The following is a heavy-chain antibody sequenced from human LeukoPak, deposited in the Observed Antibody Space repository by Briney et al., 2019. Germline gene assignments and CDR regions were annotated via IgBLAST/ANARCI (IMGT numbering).Heavy chain of an antibody. V-gene: IGHV4-59*02. CDR2: IYYSGNS. CDR3: AGDSYGTDS. D-gene: IGHD5-18*01. CDR1: GGSVSSYY. J-gene: IGHJ5*01. Sequence: SETLSLTCTVSGGSVSSYYWSWIRQPPGKGLQWIGYIYYSGNSNYNPSLKSRVTISIDTPKNQFSLKLTSVTAADTAVYYCAGDSYGTDSWGQGTLVTVSS.